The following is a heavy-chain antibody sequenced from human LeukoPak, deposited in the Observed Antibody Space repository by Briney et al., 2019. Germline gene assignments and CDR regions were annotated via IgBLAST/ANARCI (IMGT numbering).Heavy chain of an antibody. V-gene: IGHV3-48*01. D-gene: IGHD2-15*01. CDR3: ARDGNYCSGGSCYNPHYYGMDV. CDR1: GFTFSSYS. CDR2: ISSSSSTI. J-gene: IGHJ6*02. Sequence: PGRPLRLSCAASGFTFSSYSMNWVRQAPGKGLEWVSYISSSSSTIYYADSVKGRFTISRDNAKNSLYLQMNSLRAEDTAVYYCARDGNYCSGGSCYNPHYYGMDVWGQGTTVTVSS.